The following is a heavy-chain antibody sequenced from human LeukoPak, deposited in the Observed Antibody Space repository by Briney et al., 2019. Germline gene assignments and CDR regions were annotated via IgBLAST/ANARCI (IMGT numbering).Heavy chain of an antibody. CDR2: IFHSGIT. CDR1: GYSISTGYY. CDR3: ARLVGGVGYFDH. Sequence: SETLSLTCTVSGYSISTGYYWGWIRQPPGKGLEWIGSIFHSGITYYNPSLKSRVTISVDTSKNQFSLKLSSVTAADTAVYYCARLVGGVGYFDHWGQGALVTVSS. D-gene: IGHD2-8*02. J-gene: IGHJ4*02. V-gene: IGHV4-38-2*02.